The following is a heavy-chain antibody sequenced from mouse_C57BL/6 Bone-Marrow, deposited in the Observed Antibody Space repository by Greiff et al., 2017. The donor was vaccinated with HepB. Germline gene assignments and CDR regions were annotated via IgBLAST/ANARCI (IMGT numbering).Heavy chain of an antibody. J-gene: IGHJ4*01. Sequence: EVKLVESGGGLVQPGGSLSLSCAASGFTFTAYYMSWVRQPPGKALEWLGFIRNKANGYTTEYSASVKGRFTISRDNSQSILYLQMNALRAEDSATYYCARSVWAMDYWGQGTSVTVSS. V-gene: IGHV7-3*01. CDR1: GFTFTAYY. CDR3: ARSVWAMDY. CDR2: IRNKANGYTT.